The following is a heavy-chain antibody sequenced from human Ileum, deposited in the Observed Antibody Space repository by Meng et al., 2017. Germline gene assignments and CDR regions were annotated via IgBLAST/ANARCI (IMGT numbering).Heavy chain of an antibody. CDR2: AST. Sequence: QVQLPESGPGLVRPSETLSLICTVSGASVTTSHYQWGRIRQPPGKGLEWIGYASTNYNPSLKSRLTISLDTSKNQVSLKLTSVTAADTAVYYCARDHWGSLDYWGQGILVTVSS. CDR3: ARDHWGSLDY. V-gene: IGHV4-61*01. D-gene: IGHD7-27*01. CDR1: GASVTTSHYQ. J-gene: IGHJ4*02.